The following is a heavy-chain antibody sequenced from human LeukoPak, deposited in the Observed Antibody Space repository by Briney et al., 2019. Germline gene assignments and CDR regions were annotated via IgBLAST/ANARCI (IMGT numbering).Heavy chain of an antibody. Sequence: GGSLRLSCAASGFTVSSNYMSWVGKAPGKGQEWVSGISGSGANTYYADSVKGRFTISRDNSKSTLYLQMSSLRAEDTALYYCAKSSEYNNYGIDYWGQGTLVTVSS. J-gene: IGHJ4*02. CDR3: AKSSEYNNYGIDY. D-gene: IGHD4-11*01. V-gene: IGHV3-23*01. CDR1: GFTVSSNY. CDR2: ISGSGANT.